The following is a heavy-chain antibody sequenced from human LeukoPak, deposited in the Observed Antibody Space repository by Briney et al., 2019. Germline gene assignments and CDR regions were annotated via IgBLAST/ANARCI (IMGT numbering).Heavy chain of an antibody. CDR2: MYYSGNS. V-gene: IGHV4-59*08. CDR3: ASGKNWCYFDY. Sequence: PSETLSLTCIVSGGPISSHYWSWIRQPPGKGLELIGYMYYSGNSNYNPSLKSRVTISVDTSKNQFSLELTSVTAADTAVYYCASGKNWCYFDYWGQGTLVTVSS. D-gene: IGHD2-8*02. J-gene: IGHJ4*02. CDR1: GGPISSHY.